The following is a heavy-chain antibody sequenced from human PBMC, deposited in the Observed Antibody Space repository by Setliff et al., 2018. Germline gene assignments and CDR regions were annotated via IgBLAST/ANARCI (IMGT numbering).Heavy chain of an antibody. Sequence: ASVKVSCKASGYILNSYGVSWVRQAPGQGLEWMGWISSYNNDVTNYLQRFQGRVTMTRDTSTNTVYMDLSSLRDDDTAVYYCAREVSTGENSGCDIWGQGTVVTVSS. D-gene: IGHD3-9*01. CDR3: AREVSTGENSGCDI. J-gene: IGHJ3*02. V-gene: IGHV1-18*01. CDR2: ISSYNNDVT. CDR1: GYILNSYG.